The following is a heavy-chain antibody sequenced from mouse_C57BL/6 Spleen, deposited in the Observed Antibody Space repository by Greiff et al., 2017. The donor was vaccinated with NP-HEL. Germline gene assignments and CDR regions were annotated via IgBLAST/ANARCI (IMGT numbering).Heavy chain of an antibody. CDR1: GYTFTSYW. Sequence: VQLQQPGAELVMPGASVKLSCKASGYTFTSYWMHWVKQRPGQGLEWIGEIDPSDSYTNYNQKFKGKSTLTVDESSSTAYMQLSSLTSEDSAVYYCARRDYYGSSYDAMDYWGQGTSVTVSS. D-gene: IGHD1-1*01. CDR2: IDPSDSYT. J-gene: IGHJ4*01. CDR3: ARRDYYGSSYDAMDY. V-gene: IGHV1-69*01.